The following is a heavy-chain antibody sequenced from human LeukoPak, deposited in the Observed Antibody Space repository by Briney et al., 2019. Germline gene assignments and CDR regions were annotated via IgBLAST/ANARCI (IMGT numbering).Heavy chain of an antibody. V-gene: IGHV4-39*07. CDR2: IYYSGST. J-gene: IGHJ4*02. CDR3: ARAGYSGYDIDY. D-gene: IGHD5-12*01. CDR1: GGSISSSSYY. Sequence: PSETLSLTCTVSGGSISSSSYYWGWIRQPPGKGLEWIGSIYYSGSTYYNPSLKSRVTISVDTSKNQFSLKLSSVTAADTAVYYCARAGYSGYDIDYWGQGTLVTVTS.